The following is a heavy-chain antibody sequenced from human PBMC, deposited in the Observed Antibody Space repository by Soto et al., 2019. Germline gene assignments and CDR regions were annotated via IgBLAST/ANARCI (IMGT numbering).Heavy chain of an antibody. CDR2: IYHSGST. Sequence: SETLSLTCAVSGGSISSGGYSWSWIRQPPGKGLDWIGYIYHSGSTYYNPSLKSRVTISVDRSKNQFSLKLSSVTAADTAVYYCARVGSSWYLGMDVWGQGTTVIVSS. CDR3: ARVGSSWYLGMDV. D-gene: IGHD6-13*01. CDR1: GGSISSGGYS. V-gene: IGHV4-30-2*01. J-gene: IGHJ6*02.